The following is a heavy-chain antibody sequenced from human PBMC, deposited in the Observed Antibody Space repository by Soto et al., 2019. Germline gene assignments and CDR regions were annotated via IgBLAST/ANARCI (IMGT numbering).Heavy chain of an antibody. Sequence: EVQLVESGGGLVQPGGSLRLSCAASGFTFSSYSMNWVRQAPGKGLEWVSYISSSSSTIYYADSVKGRFTISRDNAKNSLYLQMNSLRAEDTAVYYWATGLWSGYYLGIDNWGQGTLVTVSS. D-gene: IGHD3-3*01. CDR2: ISSSSSTI. CDR3: ATGLWSGYYLGIDN. J-gene: IGHJ4*02. V-gene: IGHV3-48*01. CDR1: GFTFSSYS.